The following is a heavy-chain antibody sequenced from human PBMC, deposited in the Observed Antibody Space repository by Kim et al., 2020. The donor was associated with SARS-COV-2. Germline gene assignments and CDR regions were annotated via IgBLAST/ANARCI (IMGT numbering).Heavy chain of an antibody. CDR3: ARGIYCSSSNCAYGADC. D-gene: IGHD2-2*01. CDR1: GFTFSNYE. J-gene: IGHJ4*02. Sequence: GGSLRLSCAASGFTFSNYEMNWVRQAPGKGLECISYIGSSGDNIYYSDPVKGRFTISRDNAKNSLSLQMNSLRAEDTAVYYCARGIYCSSSNCAYGADCWGEGTMVTVPA. V-gene: IGHV3-48*03. CDR2: IGSSGDNI.